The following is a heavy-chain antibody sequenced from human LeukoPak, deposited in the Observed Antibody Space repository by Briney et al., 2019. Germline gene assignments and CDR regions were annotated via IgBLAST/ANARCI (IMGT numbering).Heavy chain of an antibody. D-gene: IGHD3-10*01. V-gene: IGHV1-18*04. CDR2: ISAYNGNT. J-gene: IGHJ3*02. Sequence: ASVKVSCKASGYTFTRYGISWVRQAPGQGLEWMGWISAYNGNTNYAQKLQGRVTMTTDTSTSTAYMELRSLRSDDTAVYYCARDPQTMVRGVIIPDAFDIWGQGTMVTVSS. CDR3: ARDPQTMVRGVIIPDAFDI. CDR1: GYTFTRYG.